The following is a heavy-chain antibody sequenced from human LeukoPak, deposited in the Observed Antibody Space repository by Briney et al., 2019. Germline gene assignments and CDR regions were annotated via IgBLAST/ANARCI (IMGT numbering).Heavy chain of an antibody. D-gene: IGHD2-15*01. V-gene: IGHV3-9*01. Sequence: PGGSLRLSCGASGFTFSFHWMTWVRQAPGKGLEWVSGISWNSGSIGYADSVKGRFTISRDNAKNSLYLQMNSLRAEDTALYYCAKDLDLGYCSGGSCYDSDDAFDIWGQGTMVTVSS. J-gene: IGHJ3*02. CDR1: GFTFSFHW. CDR2: ISWNSGSI. CDR3: AKDLDLGYCSGGSCYDSDDAFDI.